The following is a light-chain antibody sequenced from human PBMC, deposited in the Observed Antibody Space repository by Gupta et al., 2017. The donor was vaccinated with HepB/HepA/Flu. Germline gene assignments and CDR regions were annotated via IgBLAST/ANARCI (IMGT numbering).Light chain of an antibody. CDR1: ILPRKY. J-gene: IGLJ2*01. V-gene: IGLV3-10*01. Sequence: YELTQPPSVSVSPGQTARMTCSGDILPRKYAYWYHQKPGQAPLLVTYEDRKRPSGIPERFSASSSGTMATLTISGAQVEDEGDYYCYSTDNTGHPLFGGGTKLSVL. CDR3: YSTDNTGHPL. CDR2: EDR.